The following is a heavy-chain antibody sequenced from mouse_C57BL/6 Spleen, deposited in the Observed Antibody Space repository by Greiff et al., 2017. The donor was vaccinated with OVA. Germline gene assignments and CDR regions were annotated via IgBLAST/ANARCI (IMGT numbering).Heavy chain of an antibody. CDR3: ARRGSTVVAYYFDY. Sequence: EVKLMESGPGLVKPSQSLSLTCSVTGYSITSGYYWNWIRQFPGNKLEWMGYISYDGSNNYNPSLKNRISITRDTSKNQFFLKLNSVTTEDTATYYCARRGSTVVAYYFDYWGQGTTLTVSS. CDR2: ISYDGSN. J-gene: IGHJ2*01. V-gene: IGHV3-6*01. CDR1: GYSITSGYY. D-gene: IGHD1-1*01.